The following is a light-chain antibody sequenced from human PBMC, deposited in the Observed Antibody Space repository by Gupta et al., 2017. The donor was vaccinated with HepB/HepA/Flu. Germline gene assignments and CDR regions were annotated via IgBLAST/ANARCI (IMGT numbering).Light chain of an antibody. CDR3: QQYGSSPLLT. Sequence: EIVLTQSPATLSLSPGQRATLSCRASQSITSSYFSWYQQRPGQAPRLLIYHTSNRATGIPDRFSGSGSGTDFTLTISTVEPEDFAVYYCQQYGSSPLLTFGGGTKVEIK. J-gene: IGKJ4*01. CDR1: QSITSSY. CDR2: HTS. V-gene: IGKV3-20*01.